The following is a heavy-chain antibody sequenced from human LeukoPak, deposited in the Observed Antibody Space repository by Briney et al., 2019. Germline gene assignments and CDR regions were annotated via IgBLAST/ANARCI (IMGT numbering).Heavy chain of an antibody. CDR2: ITWNGGDI. Sequence: GGSLRLSCAASGFTFDDHAMHWVRQLPGKGLEWVSGITWNGGDIGYADSVKGRFTVSRDNAKSSLYLQMNSLRDEDTALYYCARDPLSSGLYALDVWGQGTTVTVSS. V-gene: IGHV3-9*01. D-gene: IGHD6-19*01. CDR1: GFTFDDHA. CDR3: ARDPLSSGLYALDV. J-gene: IGHJ6*02.